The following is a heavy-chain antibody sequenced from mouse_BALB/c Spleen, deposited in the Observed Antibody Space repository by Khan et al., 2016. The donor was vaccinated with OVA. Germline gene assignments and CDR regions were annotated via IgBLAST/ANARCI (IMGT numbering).Heavy chain of an antibody. D-gene: IGHD1-1*01. V-gene: IGHV1-26*01. Sequence: VQLQQSGPDLVKPGASMKISCKASGYSFTGYYIHWVKQSHGKSLEWIGRVHPNNGGTSSNQNFKGKALLTVDKSSNTAYMELRSLTPEDSAVYSCAIYHGYFDVWGAGTTVTVSS. CDR2: VHPNNGGT. CDR3: AIYHGYFDV. J-gene: IGHJ1*01. CDR1: GYSFTGYY.